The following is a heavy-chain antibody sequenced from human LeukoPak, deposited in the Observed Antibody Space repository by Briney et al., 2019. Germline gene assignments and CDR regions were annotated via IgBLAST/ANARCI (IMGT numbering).Heavy chain of an antibody. Sequence: GGSLRLSCAASGVTFSSYPMTWVRQAPGKGPEWVSFISDSGGITYYADSVKGRFTISRDNSKNTLYLQMNSLRAEDTAVYYCAKNTQYSGYYDCWGQGTLVAVSS. J-gene: IGHJ4*02. CDR3: AKNTQYSGYYDC. CDR2: ISDSGGIT. D-gene: IGHD6-6*01. CDR1: GVTFSSYP. V-gene: IGHV3-23*01.